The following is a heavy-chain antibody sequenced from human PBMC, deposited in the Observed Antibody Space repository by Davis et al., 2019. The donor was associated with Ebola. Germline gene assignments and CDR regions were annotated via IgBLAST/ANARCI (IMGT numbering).Heavy chain of an antibody. V-gene: IGHV3-43*02. Sequence: ESLKISCAASGFTFDNYAMHWVRQVPGKGLECVCLISGDGTLTYYADSVKGRFTISRDNSKNSLYLQMNSLRSEDTALYYCGKSDCGGDCRVVDFWGQGTLVTVSA. CDR3: GKSDCGGDCRVVDF. CDR2: ISGDGTLT. J-gene: IGHJ4*02. D-gene: IGHD2-21*02. CDR1: GFTFDNYA.